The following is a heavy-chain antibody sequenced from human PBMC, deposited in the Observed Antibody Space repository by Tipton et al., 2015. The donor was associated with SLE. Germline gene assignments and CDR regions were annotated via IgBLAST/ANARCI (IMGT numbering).Heavy chain of an antibody. J-gene: IGHJ3*02. Sequence: SCAVYGGSFSGYYWSWIRQPPGKGLEWIGEINHSGSTNYKPSLKSRVTISVDTSKNQFSLKLSSVTAADTAVYYCARHLGVEMATKPGIFAFDIWGQGTMVTVSS. CDR2: INHSGST. D-gene: IGHD5-24*01. CDR3: ARHLGVEMATKPGIFAFDI. V-gene: IGHV4-34*01. CDR1: GGSFSGYY.